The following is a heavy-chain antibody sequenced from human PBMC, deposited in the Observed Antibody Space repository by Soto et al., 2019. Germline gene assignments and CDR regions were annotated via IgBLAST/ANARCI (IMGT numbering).Heavy chain of an antibody. D-gene: IGHD1-26*01. CDR2: IYYSGST. CDR1: GGSISSSSYY. CDR3: ARRRSSPYYYYGMDV. J-gene: IGHJ6*02. Sequence: PSETLSLTCTVSGGSISSSSYYWGWIRQPPGKGLEWIGSIYYSGSTYYNPSLEGRVTISVDTSKNQFSLKLSSVTAADTAVYYCARRRSSPYYYYGMDVWGQGTTVTVSS. V-gene: IGHV4-39*01.